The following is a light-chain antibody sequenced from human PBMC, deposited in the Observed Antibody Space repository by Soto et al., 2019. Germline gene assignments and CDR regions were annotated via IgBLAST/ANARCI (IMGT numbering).Light chain of an antibody. CDR1: SSDVGGYNY. CDR3: RSYTSRSNRV. J-gene: IGLJ1*01. CDR2: EVS. V-gene: IGLV2-14*01. Sequence: QSALTQPASVSGSPGQSITISCTGTSSDVGGYNYVSWYQQHPGKAPKLMIYEVSNRPSGVSNRFSGSKSGNTASLTISGLQAEDEADYYCRSYTSRSNRVFGTGTKVTVL.